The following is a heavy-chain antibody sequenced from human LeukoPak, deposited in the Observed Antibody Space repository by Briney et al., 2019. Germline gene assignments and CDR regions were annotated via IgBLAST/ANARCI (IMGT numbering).Heavy chain of an antibody. CDR1: GYTFTSYD. CDR2: MNTNSGNT. D-gene: IGHD3-9*01. V-gene: IGHV1-8*01. J-gene: IGHJ6*03. CDR3: ARKVGYDILTGHPYYYYYMDV. Sequence: GASVKVSCKASGYTFTSYDINWVRQATGQGLEWMGWMNTNSGNTGYAQKFQGRVTMTRNTSISTAYMELSSLRSEDTAVYYCARKVGYDILTGHPYYYYYMDVWGKGTTVTVSS.